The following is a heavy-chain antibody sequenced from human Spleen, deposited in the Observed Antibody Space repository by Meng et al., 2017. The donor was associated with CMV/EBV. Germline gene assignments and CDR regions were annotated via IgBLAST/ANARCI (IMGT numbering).Heavy chain of an antibody. CDR1: GTFRSYA. D-gene: IGHD1-26*01. J-gene: IGHJ6*02. Sequence: GTFRSYAISWVRPAPGQGLEWMGGIIPIFGTANFAQKFQGRVTIPTDESTSTAYMELSSLRSEDTAVYYCAILELPQSFYYYGMDVWGQGTTVTVSS. V-gene: IGHV1-69*05. CDR2: IIPIFGTA. CDR3: AILELPQSFYYYGMDV.